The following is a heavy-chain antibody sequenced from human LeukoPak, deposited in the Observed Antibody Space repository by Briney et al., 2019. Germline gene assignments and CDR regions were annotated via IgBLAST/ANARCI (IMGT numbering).Heavy chain of an antibody. V-gene: IGHV4-59*08. CDR1: GGSISSYY. Sequence: SETLSLTCTVSGGSISSYYWSWIRQPPGKGLEWIGYIYYSGSTNYNPSLKSRVTISVDTSKNQFSLKLRSVTAADTDVYYCARRGGGSLDCWGQGATVTVS. CDR2: IYYSGST. D-gene: IGHD3-16*01. CDR3: ARRGGGSLDC. J-gene: IGHJ6*02.